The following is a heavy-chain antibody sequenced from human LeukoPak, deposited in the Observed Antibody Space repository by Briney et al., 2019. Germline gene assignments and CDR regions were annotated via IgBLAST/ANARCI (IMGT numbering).Heavy chain of an antibody. D-gene: IGHD3-16*01. V-gene: IGHV3-21*01. CDR2: ISTSSSYI. Sequence: GGSLRLSCAASGFTFIDHYMDWVRQAPGKGLEWVSSISTSSSYIYSADSVKGRFTISRDNAKNSLYLQMNSLRAEDTAVYYCVRDTFSPDAFDIWGQGTMVTVSS. CDR1: GFTFIDHY. J-gene: IGHJ3*02. CDR3: VRDTFSPDAFDI.